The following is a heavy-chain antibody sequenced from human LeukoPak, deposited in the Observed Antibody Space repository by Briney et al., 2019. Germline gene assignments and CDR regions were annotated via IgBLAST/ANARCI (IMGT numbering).Heavy chain of an antibody. CDR1: GYTFTSCG. D-gene: IGHD2-15*01. Sequence: GASVKVSCKASGYTFTSCGISWVRQAPGQGLEWMGWISAYNGNANYAQKLQGRVTMTTDTSTSTAYMELRSLRSDDTAVYYCARDIVVVVAATPTSWFDPWGQGTLVTLSS. V-gene: IGHV1-18*01. J-gene: IGHJ5*02. CDR2: ISAYNGNA. CDR3: ARDIVVVVAATPTSWFDP.